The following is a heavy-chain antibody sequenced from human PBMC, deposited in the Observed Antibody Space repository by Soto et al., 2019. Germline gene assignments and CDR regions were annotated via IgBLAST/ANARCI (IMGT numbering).Heavy chain of an antibody. V-gene: IGHV5-10-1*01. CDR1: GYIFTSYW. Sequence: GESLKISCNGSGYIFTSYWISWVRQMPGKGLEWMGRIDPSDSYTNYSPSFQGHVTISADKSISTAYLQWSSLKASDTAMYYCARRPPYGSGSYGVYGMDVWGQGTTVTVSS. D-gene: IGHD3-10*01. CDR3: ARRPPYGSGSYGVYGMDV. CDR2: IDPSDSYT. J-gene: IGHJ6*02.